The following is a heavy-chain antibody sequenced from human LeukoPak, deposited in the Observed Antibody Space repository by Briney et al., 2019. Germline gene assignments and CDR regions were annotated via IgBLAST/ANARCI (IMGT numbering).Heavy chain of an antibody. Sequence: ASVKISCKVSGYTFTDYYMHWVQQAPGKGLEWMGLVDPEDGETIYAEKFQGRVTITADTSTDTAYMELSSLRSEDTAVYYCATVASREVGATVDYWGQGTLVTVSS. J-gene: IGHJ4*02. D-gene: IGHD1-26*01. V-gene: IGHV1-69-2*01. CDR3: ATVASREVGATVDY. CDR2: VDPEDGET. CDR1: GYTFTDYY.